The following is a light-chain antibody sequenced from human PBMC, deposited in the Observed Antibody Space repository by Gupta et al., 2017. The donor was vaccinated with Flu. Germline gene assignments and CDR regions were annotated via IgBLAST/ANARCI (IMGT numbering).Light chain of an antibody. CDR3: ATWDDSLSAWV. CDR2: GHN. Sequence: QSVITQPSSVSGTPGQRVTISCSGSTSNIESNTVTWYQQFPGAAPKLLVYGHNQRPSGVPDRFSGSESGTSASLAISGLQSEDEAHYYCATWDDSLSAWVFGGGTELTVL. V-gene: IGLV1-44*01. CDR1: TSNIESNT. J-gene: IGLJ3*02.